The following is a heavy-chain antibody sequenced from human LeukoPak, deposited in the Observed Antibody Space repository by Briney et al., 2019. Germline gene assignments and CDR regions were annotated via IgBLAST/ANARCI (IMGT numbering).Heavy chain of an antibody. V-gene: IGHV1-69*05. J-gene: IGHJ4*02. CDR1: GGTFSSYA. CDR3: ARVLAGSSWGFDY. Sequence: GASVKVSCKASGGTFSSYAISWVRQAPGQRLEWMGRIIPIFGTANYAQKFQGRVTITTDESTSTVYMELSSLRSEDTAVYYCARVLAGSSWGFDYWGQGTLVTVSS. CDR2: IIPIFGTA. D-gene: IGHD6-13*01.